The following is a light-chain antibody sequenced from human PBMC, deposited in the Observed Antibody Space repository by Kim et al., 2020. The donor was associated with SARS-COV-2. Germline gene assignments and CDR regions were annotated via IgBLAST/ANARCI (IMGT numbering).Light chain of an antibody. J-gene: IGKJ2*01. V-gene: IGKV1-12*01. CDR3: QAANTLPYT. Sequence: DIQMTQSPSSVSASVGDSVTITCRASQDINTWLAWYQQKPGEAPKLLIYDASILQSGVPLRFSGSGSGTEFTLAITSLQPDDFATYFCQAANTLPYTFGQGTKLE. CDR1: QDINTW. CDR2: DAS.